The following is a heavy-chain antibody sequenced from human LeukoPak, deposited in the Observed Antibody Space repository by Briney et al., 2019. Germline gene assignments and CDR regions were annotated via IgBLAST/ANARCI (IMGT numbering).Heavy chain of an antibody. D-gene: IGHD6-6*01. CDR3: ARGASSIAALNPFWYFDL. Sequence: PSETLSLTCTVSGGSISNYYWSWIRQPPGKGLEWIGYIYYSGSTNYNPSLKSRVTISLDTSKNQFSLKLSSVTAADTAVYYCARGASSIAALNPFWYFDLWGRGTLVTVSS. CDR1: GGSISNYY. CDR2: IYYSGST. J-gene: IGHJ2*01. V-gene: IGHV4-59*01.